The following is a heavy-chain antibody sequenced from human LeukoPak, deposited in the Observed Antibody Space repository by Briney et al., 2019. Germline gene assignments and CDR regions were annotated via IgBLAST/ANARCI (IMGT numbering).Heavy chain of an antibody. Sequence: GGSLRLSCAASGFTFSSYEMDWVRRAPGKGLEWVSYIGSSGGSRYYADSVKGRFTSSRDNAKNSLYLQMNSLKVEDTAVYYCAREDGDAFDIWGQGTVVSVSS. CDR1: GFTFSSYE. J-gene: IGHJ3*02. D-gene: IGHD5-24*01. CDR2: IGSSGGSR. CDR3: AREDGDAFDI. V-gene: IGHV3-48*03.